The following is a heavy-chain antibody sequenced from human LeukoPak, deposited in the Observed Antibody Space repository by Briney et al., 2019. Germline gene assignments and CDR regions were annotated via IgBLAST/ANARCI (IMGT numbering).Heavy chain of an antibody. Sequence: GGSLRLSCAASGFTFSSYWMHWVRQAPGKGLVWVSRINSDGSSTSYADSVKGRSTISRDNAKNTLYLQMNSLRAEDTAVYYCARIGSGYAGDFDYWGQGTLVTVSS. CDR3: ARIGSGYAGDFDY. CDR1: GFTFSSYW. D-gene: IGHD5-12*01. J-gene: IGHJ4*02. V-gene: IGHV3-74*01. CDR2: INSDGSST.